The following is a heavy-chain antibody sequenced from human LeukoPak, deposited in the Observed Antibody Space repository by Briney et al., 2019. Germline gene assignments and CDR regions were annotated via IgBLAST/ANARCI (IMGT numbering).Heavy chain of an antibody. CDR1: GVTFSSYV. Sequence: GGSLRLSCAASGVTFSSYVMRWVRQAPGKGLWWVAVIWYDGSNQYYADSVKGRFTISGENSKNTLYLQMNSLRAEDKAVYYCARDRAAAGPSHDAFDIWGQGTMVTVSS. J-gene: IGHJ3*02. D-gene: IGHD6-25*01. CDR2: IWYDGSNQ. CDR3: ARDRAAAGPSHDAFDI. V-gene: IGHV3-33*01.